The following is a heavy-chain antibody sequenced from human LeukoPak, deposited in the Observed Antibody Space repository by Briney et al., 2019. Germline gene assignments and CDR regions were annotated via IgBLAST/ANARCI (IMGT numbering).Heavy chain of an antibody. CDR1: GFTFSSYD. J-gene: IGHJ3*02. CDR2: IGTAGDT. D-gene: IGHD3-22*01. V-gene: IGHV3-13*01. CDR3: ARVNYYDSSDGAFDI. Sequence: PGGSLRLSCAASGFTFSSYDMHWVRQATGKGLEWVSAIGTAGDTYYPGSVKGRFTISRESAKNSLYLQMNSLRAGDTAVYYCARVNYYDSSDGAFDIWGQGTMVTVSS.